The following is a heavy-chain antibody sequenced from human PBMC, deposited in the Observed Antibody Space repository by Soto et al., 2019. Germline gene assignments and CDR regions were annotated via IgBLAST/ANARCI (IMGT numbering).Heavy chain of an antibody. CDR1: GDSVSRYY. V-gene: IGHV4-4*07. CDR3: VRDCSGGGCYSDYGMDV. D-gene: IGHD2-15*01. CDR2: LYISGST. J-gene: IGHJ6*02. Sequence: QVQLQESGPGLVKPSETLSLTCTVSGDSVSRYYWSWIRQPAGRGLEWVGRLYISGSTDYNPSLKGRVSMSVDRSKNQFSLKLTSVTAADTAVYYCVRDCSGGGCYSDYGMDVWGQGTTVTVSS.